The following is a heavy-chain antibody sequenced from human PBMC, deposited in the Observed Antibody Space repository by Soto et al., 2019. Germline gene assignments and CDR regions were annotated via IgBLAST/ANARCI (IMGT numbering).Heavy chain of an antibody. Sequence: EVQLVESGGGLVQPGRSLRLSCAASGFTFDDYAMHWVRQAPGKGLEWVSGISWNSGSIGYADSVKGRFTISRDNAKNSLYLQMNSLRAEDTALYYCAKDPDEMSGWFDPWGQGTLVTVSS. D-gene: IGHD3-3*01. V-gene: IGHV3-9*01. CDR2: ISWNSGSI. CDR3: AKDPDEMSGWFDP. J-gene: IGHJ5*02. CDR1: GFTFDDYA.